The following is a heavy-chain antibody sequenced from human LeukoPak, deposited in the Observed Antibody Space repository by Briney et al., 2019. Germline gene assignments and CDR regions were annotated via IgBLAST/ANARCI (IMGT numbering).Heavy chain of an antibody. CDR2: ISSSSSYI. CDR3: ARDHRGRYCSSTSCFLA. Sequence: PGGSLRLSCAASGFTFSSYAMSWVRQAPGKGLEWVSSISSSSSYIYYAHSVKGRFTISRDNAKNSLYLQMNSLRAEDTAVYYCARDHRGRYCSSTSCFLAWGQGTLVTVSS. CDR1: GFTFSSYA. J-gene: IGHJ5*02. D-gene: IGHD2-2*01. V-gene: IGHV3-21*01.